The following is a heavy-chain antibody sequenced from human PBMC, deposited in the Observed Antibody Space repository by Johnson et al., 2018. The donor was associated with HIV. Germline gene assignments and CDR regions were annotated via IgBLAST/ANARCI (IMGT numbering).Heavy chain of an antibody. J-gene: IGHJ3*02. CDR2: ISYDGSNK. CDR1: GFTFSSYA. V-gene: IGHV3-30*04. CDR3: ARGRPDDYGGNADGAFDI. D-gene: IGHD4-23*01. Sequence: SLRLSCAASGFTFSSYAMHWVRQAPGKVLEWVAVISYDGSNKYYADSVKGRFTISRDNSKNTLYLQMNSLRAEDTAVYYCARGRPDDYGGNADGAFDIWGQGTMVTVSS.